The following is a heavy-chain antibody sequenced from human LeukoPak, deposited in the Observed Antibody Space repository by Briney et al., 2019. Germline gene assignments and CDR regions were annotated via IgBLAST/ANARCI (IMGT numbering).Heavy chain of an antibody. CDR2: IYSGGST. J-gene: IGHJ2*01. Sequence: GGSPRLSCAASGFTVSSNYMSWVRQAPGKGLEWVSVIYSGGSTYYADSVKGRFTISRDNSKNTLYLQMNSLKTEDTAVYYCTTGQSHTYYYDSSGYNSPPDWYFDLWGRGTLVTVSS. V-gene: IGHV3-53*01. CDR1: GFTVSSNY. CDR3: TTGQSHTYYYDSSGYNSPPDWYFDL. D-gene: IGHD3-22*01.